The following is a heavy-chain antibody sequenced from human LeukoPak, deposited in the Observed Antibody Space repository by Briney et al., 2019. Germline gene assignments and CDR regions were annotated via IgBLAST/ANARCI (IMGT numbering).Heavy chain of an antibody. CDR2: IYYSGST. J-gene: IGHJ1*01. CDR1: GGSISSSTYY. CDR3: ARVVGMGPIAEYFQH. V-gene: IGHV4-39*07. Sequence: PSETLSLTCTVSGGSISSSTYYWVWIRQPPGKGLEWIGSIYYSGSTYYNPSLKSRVTISVDTSKNQFSLKLSSVTAADTAVYYCARVVGMGPIAEYFQHWGQGTLVTVSS. D-gene: IGHD2-15*01.